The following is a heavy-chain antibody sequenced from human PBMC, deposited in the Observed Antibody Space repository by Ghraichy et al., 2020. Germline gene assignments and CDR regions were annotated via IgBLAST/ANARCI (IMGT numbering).Heavy chain of an antibody. J-gene: IGHJ6*02. CDR2: NYTSGIT. V-gene: IGHV4-61*02. Sequence: SQTLSLTCTVSGVSISSGSYYWSWIRQPAGKGLEWYVRNYTSGITNYNPSLKSRVTISVDTSKNQFFLKLSSVTAADTAVYYCARDSSYARSSYDGMDVWGQGTTATVSS. D-gene: IGHD2-2*01. CDR1: GVSISSGSYY. CDR3: ARDSSYARSSYDGMDV.